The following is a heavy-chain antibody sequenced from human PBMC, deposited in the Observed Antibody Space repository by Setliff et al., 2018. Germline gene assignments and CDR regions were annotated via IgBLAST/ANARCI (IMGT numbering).Heavy chain of an antibody. J-gene: IGHJ6*02. CDR3: ARTRGLDV. Sequence: GSLRLSCVASGFAISSCWMSWVRQAPGKGLEWVANIKQDGSEKYYVDSVKGRFTIARDNAKNSLYLQMNSLRAEDTAVYYCARTRGLDVWGQGTTVTVSS. V-gene: IGHV3-7*01. CDR1: GFAISSCW. CDR2: IKQDGSEK.